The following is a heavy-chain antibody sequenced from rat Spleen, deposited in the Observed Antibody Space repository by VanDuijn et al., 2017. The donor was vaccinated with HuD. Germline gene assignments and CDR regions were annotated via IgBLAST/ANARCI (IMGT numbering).Heavy chain of an antibody. CDR2: ISYDGGNT. CDR1: GFTFSSFA. D-gene: IGHD1-11*01. V-gene: IGHV5-20*01. J-gene: IGHJ2*01. Sequence: EVQLVESGGGLVQPGRSMKLSCAASGFTFSSFAMAWVRQAPTKGLEWVASISYDGGNTYYRDSVKGRFTISRDNAKSSLYLQMDSLRSEDTSTYYWTKGATEGMGDYLSQGVMVTVSS. CDR3: TKGATEGMGDY.